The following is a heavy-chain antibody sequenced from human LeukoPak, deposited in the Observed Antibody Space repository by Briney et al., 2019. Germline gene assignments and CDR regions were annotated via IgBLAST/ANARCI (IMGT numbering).Heavy chain of an antibody. V-gene: IGHV3-30*04. D-gene: IGHD3-22*01. CDR3: ARGRYYYDTSGYFDY. CDR2: ISYEGSDL. J-gene: IGHJ4*02. CDR1: GFTFSSYA. Sequence: GGSLRLSCAASGFTFSSYAIHWVRQAPGKGLDWVALISYEGSDLYYADSVKDRFTISRDNSKNTLYLQMNSLRPEDTAVYYCARGRYYYDTSGYFDYWGQGPLVRVSS.